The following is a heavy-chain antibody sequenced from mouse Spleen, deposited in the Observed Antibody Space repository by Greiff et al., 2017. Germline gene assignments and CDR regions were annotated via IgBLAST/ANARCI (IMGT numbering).Heavy chain of an antibody. V-gene: IGHV3-6*01. D-gene: IGHD2-4*01. CDR2: ISYDGSN. CDR1: GYSITSGYY. CDR3: ATGRLRRSDAMDY. J-gene: IGHJ4*01. Sequence: DVKLQESGPGLVKPSQSLSLTCSVTGYSITSGYYWNWIRQFPGNKLEWMGYISYDGSNNYNPSLKNRISITRDTSKNQFFLKLNSVTTEDTATYYCATGRLRRSDAMDYWGQGTSVTVSS.